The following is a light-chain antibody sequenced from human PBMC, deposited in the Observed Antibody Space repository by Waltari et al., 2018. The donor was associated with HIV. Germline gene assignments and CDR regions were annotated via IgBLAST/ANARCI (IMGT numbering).Light chain of an antibody. CDR3: QSGDNKLTSVF. Sequence: SSELTQPPSVSVSPGQTVRITSSGDALPTQYTSWYQQKPGQPPVLVMYKDTQRSSGTPERFSGSSSGTTVTLTITAVRAEDEAYYYCQSGDNKLTSVFFGGGTRLTVL. CDR2: KDT. CDR1: ALPTQY. V-gene: IGLV3-25*03. J-gene: IGLJ2*01.